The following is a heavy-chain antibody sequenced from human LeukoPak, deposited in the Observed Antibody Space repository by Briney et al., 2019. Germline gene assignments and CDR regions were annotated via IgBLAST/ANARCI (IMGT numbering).Heavy chain of an antibody. D-gene: IGHD2-15*01. CDR3: AREDGYCSGGNCYSYFDS. CDR2: IKKTGSET. V-gene: IGHV3-7*01. Sequence: GGSLRLSCEASKFIFSNYWMSWVRQAPGKGLEWVAYIKKTGSETYYVDSVKGRLTITRDNARNSVFLQMNSLRAEDTAVYYCAREDGYCSGGNCYSYFDSWGQGTLVTVSS. CDR1: KFIFSNYW. J-gene: IGHJ4*02.